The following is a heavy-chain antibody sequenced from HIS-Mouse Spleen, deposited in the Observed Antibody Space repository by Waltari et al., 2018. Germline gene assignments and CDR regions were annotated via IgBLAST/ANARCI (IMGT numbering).Heavy chain of an antibody. V-gene: IGHV3-30-3*01. D-gene: IGHD1-20*01. CDR1: GFTFSSYA. CDR2: ISYDGSNK. CDR3: ARDHRNNWAIRD. J-gene: IGHJ4*02. Sequence: GGGVVQPGRSLRLSCAASGFTFSSYAMHWVRQATGKGLEWVAVISYDGSNKYYADSVKGRFTISRDNSKNTLYLQMNSLRAEDTAVYYCARDHRNNWAIRDWGQGTLVTVSS.